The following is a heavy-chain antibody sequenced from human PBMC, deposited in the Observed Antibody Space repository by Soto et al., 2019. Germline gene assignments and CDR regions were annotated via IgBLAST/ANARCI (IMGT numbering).Heavy chain of an antibody. J-gene: IGHJ3*02. V-gene: IGHV6-1*01. D-gene: IGHD3-16*01. CDR3: ARDGRYHYVWPSYPYIPGDAFDS. CDR2: TYYRSKWYN. CDR1: WDSVSSNIAA. Sequence: QPVSLTCVISWDSVSSNIAACTCIRQSPSRGLEWLGRTYYRSKWYNDYAVSVKSRITINPDTSKNQFSLQLNSVTPEDTAVYYCARDGRYHYVWPSYPYIPGDAFDSCGQRTMVTVSS.